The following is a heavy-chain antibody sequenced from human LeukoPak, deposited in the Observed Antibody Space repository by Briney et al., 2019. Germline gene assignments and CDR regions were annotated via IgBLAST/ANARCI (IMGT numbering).Heavy chain of an antibody. CDR2: ISGSGDRT. V-gene: IGHV3-23*01. CDR1: EITFSKYW. CDR3: AKDQPMGP. D-gene: IGHD1-14*01. Sequence: GGSLRLSCPVSEITFSKYWIHWVRQAPGKGLEWVSVISGSGDRTYYADSVKGRFTISRDNSKNTLYLQMNSLRAEDTAVYYCAKDQPMGPWGQGTLVTVSS. J-gene: IGHJ5*02.